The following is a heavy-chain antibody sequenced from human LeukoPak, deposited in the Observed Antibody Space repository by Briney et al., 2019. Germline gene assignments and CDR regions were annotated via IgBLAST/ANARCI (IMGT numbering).Heavy chain of an antibody. J-gene: IGHJ4*02. CDR1: GYTFDRYG. CDR2: ISTYNGNT. CDR3: ARDLGHCRNVVCSSSAY. Sequence: ASVKVSCKGSGYTFDRYGVTWVRQAPGQGLEWMGWISTYNGNTTYAQKIQGRVTMTTDTSTNTVYMDLRSLRSDDTAVYYCARDLGHCRNVVCSSSAYWGRGTLVTVSS. D-gene: IGHD1-14*01. V-gene: IGHV1-18*01.